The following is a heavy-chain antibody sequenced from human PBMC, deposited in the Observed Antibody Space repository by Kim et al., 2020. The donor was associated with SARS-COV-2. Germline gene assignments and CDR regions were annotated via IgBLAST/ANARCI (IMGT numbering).Heavy chain of an antibody. Sequence: KSRVTMSVDTSKNQFSLKLSSVTAADTAVYYCARDRGVPYFGVVIGWFDPWGQGTLVTVSS. CDR3: ARDRGVPYFGVVIGWFDP. J-gene: IGHJ5*02. V-gene: IGHV4-4*06. D-gene: IGHD3-3*01.